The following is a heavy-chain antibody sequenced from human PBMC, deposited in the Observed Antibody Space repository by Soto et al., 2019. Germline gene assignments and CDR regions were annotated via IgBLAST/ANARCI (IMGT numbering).Heavy chain of an antibody. CDR1: GGSISSAAYY. Sequence: QVQLQESGPGLVKPSQTLSLTCTVSGGSISSAAYYWSWIRQHPGKGLEWIGYISHSGSTYYNPSLKSRVIISVDTSKNQFSLSLTSVTAADTAVYYCARAYTYGSTFFDCWGQGALVTVSS. CDR3: ARAYTYGSTFFDC. V-gene: IGHV4-31*03. J-gene: IGHJ4*02. D-gene: IGHD2-2*02. CDR2: ISHSGST.